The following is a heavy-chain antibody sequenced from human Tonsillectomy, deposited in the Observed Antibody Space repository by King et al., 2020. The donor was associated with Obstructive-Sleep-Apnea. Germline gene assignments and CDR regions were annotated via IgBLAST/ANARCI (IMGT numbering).Heavy chain of an antibody. J-gene: IGHJ6*02. V-gene: IGHV4-59*08. CDR2: IYYSGST. Sequence: VQLQESGPGLVKPSETLSLTCTVSGGSISSYYWSWIRQPPGKGLEWIGYIYYSGSTNYNPSLKGRVTISVDTSKNQFSLKLSSVTAPDTAVYYCARSTYYYYGMDVWGQGTTVTVSS. CDR3: ARSTYYYYGMDV. CDR1: GGSISSYY.